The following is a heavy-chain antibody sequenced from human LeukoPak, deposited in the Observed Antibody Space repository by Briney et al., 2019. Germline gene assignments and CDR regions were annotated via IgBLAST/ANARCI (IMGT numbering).Heavy chain of an antibody. CDR3: ARFGAPQWSGPTLGINAFDI. D-gene: IGHD3-10*01. CDR2: IIPIFGTA. J-gene: IGHJ3*02. Sequence: SVKVSCKASGGTFSSYAISWVRQAPGQGLEWMGGIIPIFGTANYAQKFQGRVTVTRDTSINTAYMELTRLRSDDTAVYYCARFGAPQWSGPTLGINAFDIWGQGTMVTVSS. V-gene: IGHV1-69*05. CDR1: GGTFSSYA.